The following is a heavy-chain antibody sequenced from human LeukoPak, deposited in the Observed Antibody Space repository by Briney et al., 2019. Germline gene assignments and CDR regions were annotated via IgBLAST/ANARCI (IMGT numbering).Heavy chain of an antibody. CDR3: AKGGDGYNYYFDY. J-gene: IGHJ4*02. D-gene: IGHD5-24*01. CDR2: ISGSGGSI. Sequence: GGSLRLSCTASGFTFSDYAMSWVRQAPGKGLEWVSGISGSGGSIRYADSVKGRFIISRDNSRNTLYLQMNSLRAEDTAVYYCAKGGDGYNYYFDYWGQETLVTVSS. V-gene: IGHV3-23*01. CDR1: GFTFSDYA.